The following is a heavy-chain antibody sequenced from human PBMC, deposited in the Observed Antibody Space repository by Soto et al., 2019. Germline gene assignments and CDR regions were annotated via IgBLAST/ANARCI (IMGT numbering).Heavy chain of an antibody. CDR3: ARSGRLNYYDSSGYEDYFDY. CDR2: ISSSSSYI. CDR1: GFTFSSYS. V-gene: IGHV3-21*01. J-gene: IGHJ4*02. Sequence: GGSLRLSCAASGFTFSSYSMNWVRQAPGKGLEWVSSISSSSSYIYYADSVKGRFTISRDNAKNSLYLQMNSLRAEDTAVYYCARSGRLNYYDSSGYEDYFDYWGQGTLVTVSS. D-gene: IGHD3-22*01.